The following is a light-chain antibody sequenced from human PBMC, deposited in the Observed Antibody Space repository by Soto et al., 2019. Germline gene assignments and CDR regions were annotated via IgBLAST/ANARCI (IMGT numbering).Light chain of an antibody. CDR3: QQASSFPPT. J-gene: IGKJ4*01. CDR1: QGISNW. Sequence: DIQMTQSPSSVSASVGDKVTITCRASQGISNWLAWYQQKPGKAPKLLIYSASSLQSGVPSRFSGSGSATDYTLSITNLQPEDFATYYCQQASSFPPTFGGGTKVEIK. CDR2: SAS. V-gene: IGKV1-12*01.